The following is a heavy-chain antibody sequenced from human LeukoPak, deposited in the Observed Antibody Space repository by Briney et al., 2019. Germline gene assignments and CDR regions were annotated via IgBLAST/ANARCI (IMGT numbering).Heavy chain of an antibody. D-gene: IGHD5-18*01. CDR2: IYSGGST. CDR3: IYGYTLDF. CDR1: GFTVSSNY. J-gene: IGHJ4*02. V-gene: IGHV3-53*01. Sequence: PGGSLRLSCAASGFTVSSNYMNWVRQAPGKGLEWVSVIYSGGSTTYADSVKGRFTISRDNSKNTLFLQMNSLRAEDTAIYYCIYGYTLDFWGQGTLVTVSS.